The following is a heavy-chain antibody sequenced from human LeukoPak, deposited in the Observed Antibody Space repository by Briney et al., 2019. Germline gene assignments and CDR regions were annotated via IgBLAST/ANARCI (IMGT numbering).Heavy chain of an antibody. D-gene: IGHD3-10*01. J-gene: IGHJ3*02. CDR3: ATALWFRDSSLDDAFDI. V-gene: IGHV1-24*01. CDR2: FDPEDGET. Sequence: ASVKVSCKVSGYTLTELSMHWVRQAPGKGLEWMGGFDPEDGETIYAQKFQGRVTMTEDTPTDTAYMELSSLRSEDTAVYYCATALWFRDSSLDDAFDIWGQGTMVTVSS. CDR1: GYTLTELS.